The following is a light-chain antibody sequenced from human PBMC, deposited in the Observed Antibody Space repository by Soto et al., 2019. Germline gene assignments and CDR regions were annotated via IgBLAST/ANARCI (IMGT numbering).Light chain of an antibody. Sequence: DIQMTQSPSSLSASLGGRFTITGRASQGISNYLAWYQQKPGKVPKLLIYAASTLQSGVPSRFSGSGSGTDFTLTISSLQPEDVATYYCQKYNSAPQTFGQGTKVDIK. CDR1: QGISNY. CDR2: AAS. V-gene: IGKV1-27*01. J-gene: IGKJ1*01. CDR3: QKYNSAPQT.